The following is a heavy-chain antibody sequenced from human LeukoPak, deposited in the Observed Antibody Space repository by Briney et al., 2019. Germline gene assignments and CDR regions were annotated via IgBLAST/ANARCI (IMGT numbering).Heavy chain of an antibody. CDR3: ARDGGLGATTNNWFDP. Sequence: GSLLLSCAASGFTFSSYWMSWGRQAPGKGLEGVANIKQDGSEKYSVDSVKGRFTISRDNAKNSLYLQMNSLRAEDTAVYYCARDGGLGATTNNWFDPWGQGTLVTVSS. CDR1: GFTFSSYW. J-gene: IGHJ5*02. V-gene: IGHV3-7*03. CDR2: IKQDGSEK. D-gene: IGHD5-12*01.